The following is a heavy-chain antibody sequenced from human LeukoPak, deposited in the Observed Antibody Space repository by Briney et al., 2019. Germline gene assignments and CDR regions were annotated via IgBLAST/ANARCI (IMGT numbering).Heavy chain of an antibody. D-gene: IGHD3-22*01. Sequence: GGSLRLSCAASEFTFSDYYMSWIRQAPGKGLEWVSYISSSSSDTNYADSVKGRFTISRDNSKNTLYLQMNSLRAEDTAVYYCARDKPPPYYYDSSGIFDYWGQGTLVTVSS. CDR1: EFTFSDYY. J-gene: IGHJ4*02. CDR2: ISSSSSDT. CDR3: ARDKPPPYYYDSSGIFDY. V-gene: IGHV3-11*06.